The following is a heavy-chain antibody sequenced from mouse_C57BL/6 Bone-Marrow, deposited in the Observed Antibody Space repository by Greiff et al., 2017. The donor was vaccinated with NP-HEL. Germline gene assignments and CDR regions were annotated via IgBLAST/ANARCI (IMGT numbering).Heavy chain of an antibody. V-gene: IGHV1-82*01. D-gene: IGHD2-2*01. Sequence: QVQLKESGPELVKPGASVKISCKASGYAFSSSWMNWVKQRPGKGLEWIGRIYPGDGDTNYNGKFKGKATLTADKSSSTAYMQLSSLTSEDSAVYFCARRNYGYDGGYYAMDYWGQGTSVTVSS. CDR3: ARRNYGYDGGYYAMDY. J-gene: IGHJ4*01. CDR2: IYPGDGDT. CDR1: GYAFSSSW.